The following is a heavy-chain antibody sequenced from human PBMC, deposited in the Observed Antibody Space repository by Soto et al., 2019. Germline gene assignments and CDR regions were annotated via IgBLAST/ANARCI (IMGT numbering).Heavy chain of an antibody. CDR3: ARTVAYYDSSGDY. J-gene: IGHJ4*02. CDR2: ISAYNGNT. V-gene: IGHV1-18*01. Sequence: QVQLVQSGAEVKKPGASVKVSCKASGYTFTSYGISWVRQAPGQGPEWMGWISAYNGNTNYAQKLQGRVTMTTDTSTSTADMELRSLRSDDTAVYYCARTVAYYDSSGDYWGQGPLVTVSS. CDR1: GYTFTSYG. D-gene: IGHD3-22*01.